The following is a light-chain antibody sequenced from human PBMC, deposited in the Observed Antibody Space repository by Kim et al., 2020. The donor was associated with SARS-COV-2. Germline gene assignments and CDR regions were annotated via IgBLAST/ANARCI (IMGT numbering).Light chain of an antibody. V-gene: IGKV3-15*01. CDR2: SAS. J-gene: IGKJ2*01. CDR1: QSVNTN. CDR3: QQYNNCPPYT. Sequence: EIVMTQSPATLSVSPGERATLSCRASQSVNTNLAWYQQQPGQAPRLLIYSASNRATGIPARFSGSGSGTEFTLTISSLQSEDFAVYYCQQYNNCPPYTFGQGTKLEI.